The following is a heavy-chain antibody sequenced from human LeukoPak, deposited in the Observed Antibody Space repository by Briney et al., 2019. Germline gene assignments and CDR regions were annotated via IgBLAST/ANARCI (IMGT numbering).Heavy chain of an antibody. D-gene: IGHD5-24*01. CDR1: GGSISSSTYF. CDR3: ARESLTWLQSRTSWFDP. CDR2: IYYSGNT. Sequence: SETLSLTCTVSGGSISSSTYFWGWIRQPPGKGLEWIGTIYYSGNTYYNPSLKSRVTISVDSSKNQFSLKLSSVTAADTAVYYCARESLTWLQSRTSWFDPWGQGTLVTVSS. V-gene: IGHV4-39*07. J-gene: IGHJ5*02.